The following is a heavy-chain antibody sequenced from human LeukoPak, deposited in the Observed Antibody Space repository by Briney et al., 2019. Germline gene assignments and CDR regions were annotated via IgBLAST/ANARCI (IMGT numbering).Heavy chain of an antibody. CDR3: ARDLGRRADYGSGIVGYYYYYMDV. J-gene: IGHJ6*03. CDR1: GFTFSSYA. D-gene: IGHD3-10*01. CDR2: IYYSGST. Sequence: GSLRLSCAASGFTFSSYAMSWVRQPPGKGLEWLGSIYYSGSTYYNPSLKSRVTISVDTSKNQFSLKLSSVTAADTAVYYCARDLGRRADYGSGIVGYYYYYMDVWGKGTTVTISS. V-gene: IGHV4-39*07.